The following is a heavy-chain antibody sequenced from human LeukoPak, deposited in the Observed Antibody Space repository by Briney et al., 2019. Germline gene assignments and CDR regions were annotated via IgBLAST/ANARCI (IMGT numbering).Heavy chain of an antibody. CDR3: ARRWSSSSLRYFDL. D-gene: IGHD6-6*01. V-gene: IGHV4-39*01. J-gene: IGHJ2*01. Sequence: LRLSCAASGFTFSSYAMHWVRQAPGKGLEWIGSIYYSGSTYYNPSLKSRVTISVDTSKNQFSLKLSSVTAADTAVYYCARRWSSSSLRYFDLWGRGTLVTVSS. CDR2: IYYSGST. CDR1: GFTFSSYAMH.